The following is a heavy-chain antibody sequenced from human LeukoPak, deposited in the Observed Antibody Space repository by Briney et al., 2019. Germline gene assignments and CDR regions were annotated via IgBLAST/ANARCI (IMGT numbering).Heavy chain of an antibody. D-gene: IGHD2-2*01. V-gene: IGHV5-51*07. J-gene: IGHJ4*02. CDR1: GYSFTSYW. CDR3: ATGGYCSSTSCYDFFDY. CDR2: IYPGDSDT. Sequence: GESLKISCKGSGYSFTSYWIGWVHQMPGKGLEWMGIIYPGDSDTRYSPSFQGQVTISADKSISTAYLQWSSPKASDTAMYYCATGGYCSSTSCYDFFDYWGQGTLVTVSS.